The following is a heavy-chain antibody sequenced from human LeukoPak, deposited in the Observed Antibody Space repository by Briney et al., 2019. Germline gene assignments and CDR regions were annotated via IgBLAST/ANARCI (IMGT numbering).Heavy chain of an antibody. D-gene: IGHD5-12*01. CDR3: ARDVGRFGGYGGRFDY. CDR1: GGSISSYY. J-gene: IGHJ4*02. Sequence: SETLSLTCTVSGGSISSYYWSWIRQPPGKGLEWIGYIYYSGSTNYNSSLKSRVTISVDTSKNQFSLKLSSVTAADTAVYYCARDVGRFGGYGGRFDYWGQGTLVTVSS. V-gene: IGHV4-59*01. CDR2: IYYSGST.